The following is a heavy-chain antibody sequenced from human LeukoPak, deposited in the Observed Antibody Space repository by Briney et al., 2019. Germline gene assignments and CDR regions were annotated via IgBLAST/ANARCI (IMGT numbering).Heavy chain of an antibody. D-gene: IGHD5-24*01. CDR1: GGSISSGGYS. Sequence: PSQTLSLTCAVSGGSISSGGYSWSWIRQPPGKGLEWIGYIYHSGSTYYNPSLKSRVTISVDRSKNQFSLKLSSVTAADTAVYYCARGAEMATILSQSYYYGMDVWGQGTTVTVSS. V-gene: IGHV4-30-2*01. CDR3: ARGAEMATILSQSYYYGMDV. J-gene: IGHJ6*02. CDR2: IYHSGST.